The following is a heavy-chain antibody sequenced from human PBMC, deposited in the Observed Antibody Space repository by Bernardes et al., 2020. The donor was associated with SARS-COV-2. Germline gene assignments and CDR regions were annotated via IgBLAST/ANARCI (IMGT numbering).Heavy chain of an antibody. CDR1: GGSISSSSYY. CDR2: IYYSGST. CDR3: ARHRQLWPNNWFDP. V-gene: IGHV4-39*01. J-gene: IGHJ5*02. D-gene: IGHD5-18*01. Sequence: SETLPLTCTVSGGSISSSSYYWGWIRQPPGKGLEWIGSIYYSGSTYYNPSLKSRVTISVDTSKNQFSLKLSSVTAADTAVYYCARHRQLWPNNWFDPWGQGTLVTVSS.